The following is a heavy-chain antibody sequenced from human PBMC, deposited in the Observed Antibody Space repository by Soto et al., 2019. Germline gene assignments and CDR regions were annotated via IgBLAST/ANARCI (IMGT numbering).Heavy chain of an antibody. CDR3: AKERAARGIDY. D-gene: IGHD3-16*01. V-gene: IGHV3-23*01. Sequence: EVQLLDSGGGLVQPGVSLRLSCAASGFAFNNYAMTWVRQAPGKGLEWVSTISNNGFTTYYADSVKGRFTISRDNSMHTVYLQMSSLRAEDTALYYCAKERAARGIDYWGQGTLVTVS. CDR1: GFAFNNYA. CDR2: ISNNGFTT. J-gene: IGHJ4*02.